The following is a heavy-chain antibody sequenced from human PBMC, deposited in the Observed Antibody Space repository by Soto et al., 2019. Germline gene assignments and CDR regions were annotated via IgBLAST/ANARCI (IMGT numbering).Heavy chain of an antibody. CDR1: GFTFSSYG. V-gene: IGHV3-33*01. J-gene: IGHJ6*02. CDR2: IWYDGSNK. CDR3: ARSYCTNGVCYYGRYYYGMDV. D-gene: IGHD2-8*01. Sequence: GGSLRLSCAASGFTFSSYGMHWVRQAPGKGLEWVAVIWYDGSNKYYADSVKGRFTISRDNSKNTLYLQMNSLRAEDTAVYYCARSYCTNGVCYYGRYYYGMDVWGQGTTVTVSS.